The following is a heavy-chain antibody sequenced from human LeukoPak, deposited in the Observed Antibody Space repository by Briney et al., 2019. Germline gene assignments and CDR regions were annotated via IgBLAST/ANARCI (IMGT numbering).Heavy chain of an antibody. D-gene: IGHD3-3*01. V-gene: IGHV3-11*01. CDR1: GFTFSDYY. Sequence: GGSLRLSCAASGFTFSDYYMSWIRQAPAKGLEWVSYISSSGSTIYYADSVKGRFTISRDNAKNSLYLQMNSLRAEDTAVYYCARVDYDFWSGYDYWGQGTLVTVSS. CDR2: ISSSGSTI. CDR3: ARVDYDFWSGYDY. J-gene: IGHJ4*02.